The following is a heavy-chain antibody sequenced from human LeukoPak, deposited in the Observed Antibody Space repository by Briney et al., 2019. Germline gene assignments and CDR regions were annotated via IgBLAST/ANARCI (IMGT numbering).Heavy chain of an antibody. V-gene: IGHV3-30*02. CDR2: IRYDGSEK. Sequence: GGSLRLSCAASGFTFSSYGTHWVRQAPGKGLEWVAYIRYDGSEKYYADSVKGRFTISRDNSKNTLYLQMNSLRVEDTAVYYCAARDFWSGPASDYWGQGTLVTVSS. CDR1: GFTFSSYG. CDR3: AARDFWSGPASDY. D-gene: IGHD3-3*01. J-gene: IGHJ4*02.